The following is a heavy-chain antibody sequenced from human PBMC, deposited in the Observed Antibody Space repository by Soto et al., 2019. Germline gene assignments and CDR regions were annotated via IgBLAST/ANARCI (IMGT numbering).Heavy chain of an antibody. D-gene: IGHD2-2*01. CDR1: GYTFTSYD. CDR2: MNPNSGNT. J-gene: IGHJ6*02. V-gene: IGHV1-8*01. Sequence: ASVKVSCKASGYTFTSYDINWVRQATGQGLEWMGWMNPNSGNTGYAQKFQGRVTMTRNTSISTAYMELSSLRSEDTAVYYCARGVLGYCSSTSCYYYYCMDVWGQGPTVTVSS. CDR3: ARGVLGYCSSTSCYYYYCMDV.